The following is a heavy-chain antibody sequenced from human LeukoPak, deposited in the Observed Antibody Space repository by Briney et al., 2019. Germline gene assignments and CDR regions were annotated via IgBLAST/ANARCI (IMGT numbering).Heavy chain of an antibody. CDR1: GGSIIGSY. J-gene: IGHJ4*02. D-gene: IGHD3-22*01. V-gene: IGHV4-59*01. Sequence: SETLSITCTVSGGSIIGSYWTWIRQPPGEGLEWIGYIYNTVAVKYNPSLKSRVTISIDMSRNQFSLRLNSVTAADTAVYYCARSRYYDSSGYNPTYYFDFWGQGALVTVSS. CDR2: IYNTVAV. CDR3: ARSRYYDSSGYNPTYYFDF.